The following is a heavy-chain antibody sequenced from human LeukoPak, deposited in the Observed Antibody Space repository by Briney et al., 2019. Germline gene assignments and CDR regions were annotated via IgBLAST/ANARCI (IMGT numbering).Heavy chain of an antibody. CDR2: VYTSGSP. V-gene: IGHV4-4*07. CDR1: GASITNYY. Sequence: WETLSLTCTVSGASITNYYWSWIRQPAGKALEWMGRVYTSGSPNYNPSLKCRVTMSVDTSKNQVSLKLSSVTAADTAVYYCARTQCYGSGTWYFDDWGQGTLVNVSS. CDR3: ARTQCYGSGTWYFDD. J-gene: IGHJ4*02. D-gene: IGHD3-10*01.